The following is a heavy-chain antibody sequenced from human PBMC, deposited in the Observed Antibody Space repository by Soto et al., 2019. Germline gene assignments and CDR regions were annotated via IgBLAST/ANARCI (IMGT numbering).Heavy chain of an antibody. D-gene: IGHD1-26*01. V-gene: IGHV3-15*05. CDR1: GFDFSNGW. CDR2: IKSKVHGETT. J-gene: IGHJ4*02. CDR3: STDEWE. Sequence: EVQLVESGGGLVKPGGSLRLSCAASGFDFSNGWMSWVRQAPGKGLEWVGRIKSKVHGETTDYAAHVKGRFTISRDDSRNTLYLQMHSLQTDDPAVYYCSTDEWEWGQGTLVTVSS.